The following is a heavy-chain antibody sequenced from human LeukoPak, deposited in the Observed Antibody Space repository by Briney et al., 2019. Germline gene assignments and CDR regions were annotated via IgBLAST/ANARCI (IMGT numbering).Heavy chain of an antibody. Sequence: GGSLRLSCAASGFTVSSNYMSWVRQAPGKGLEWVSVIYSGGSTYYADSVKGRFTISRDNSKNTLYLQMNSLRAEDTAVYYCARGRGRAVTAKGDAFDIWGQGTMVTVSS. CDR2: IYSGGST. CDR3: ARGRGRAVTAKGDAFDI. V-gene: IGHV3-53*01. D-gene: IGHD6-19*01. CDR1: GFTVSSNY. J-gene: IGHJ3*02.